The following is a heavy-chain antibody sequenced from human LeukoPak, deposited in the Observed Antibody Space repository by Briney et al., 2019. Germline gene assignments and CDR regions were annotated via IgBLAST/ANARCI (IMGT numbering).Heavy chain of an antibody. D-gene: IGHD2-15*01. V-gene: IGHV1-2*02. CDR1: GYTFTGYF. Sequence: AASVKVSCKTSGYTFTGYFIHWVRQAPGQGLEWMGWINPASGDTKFAQKFQGRVTMTRDTSISTAYMELNRLTSDDTALYYCARDLGRWSGGDAFDIWGQGTMVTVSS. J-gene: IGHJ3*02. CDR2: INPASGDT. CDR3: ARDLGRWSGGDAFDI.